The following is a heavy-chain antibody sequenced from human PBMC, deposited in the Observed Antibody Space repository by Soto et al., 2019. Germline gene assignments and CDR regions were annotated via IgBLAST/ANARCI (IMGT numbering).Heavy chain of an antibody. CDR2: IYYSGST. D-gene: IGHD2-2*01. Sequence: SETLSLTCTVSGGSISSGDYYWSWIRQPPGKGLDLIVYIYYSGSTYYNSSLKSRVTISVDTSKNQFSLKLSSVTAADTAVYYCARDLTGYCSSTSCARDAFDIWGQGTMVTVSS. J-gene: IGHJ3*02. CDR1: GGSISSGDYY. CDR3: ARDLTGYCSSTSCARDAFDI. V-gene: IGHV4-30-4*01.